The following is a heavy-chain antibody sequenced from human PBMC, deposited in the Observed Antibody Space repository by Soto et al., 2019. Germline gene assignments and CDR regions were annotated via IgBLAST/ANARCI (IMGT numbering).Heavy chain of an antibody. V-gene: IGHV3-9*01. CDR3: AKGRYDFWSPYYFDS. Sequence: GGCLRLSFVGTGLDFDDFAMHWVREGPGKGLEWVSGITWNSRVLAYADSVKGRFTISRDNARNSLYLQMDSLRDEDTALYYCAKGRYDFWSPYYFDSWGQGTPVTVSS. CDR1: GLDFDDFA. D-gene: IGHD3-3*01. J-gene: IGHJ4*02. CDR2: ITWNSRVL.